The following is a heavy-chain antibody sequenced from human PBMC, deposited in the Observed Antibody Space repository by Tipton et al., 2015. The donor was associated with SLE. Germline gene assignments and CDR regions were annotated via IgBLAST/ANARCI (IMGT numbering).Heavy chain of an antibody. V-gene: IGHV4-39*07. CDR1: GDSINNRDDY. D-gene: IGHD3-3*01. J-gene: IGHJ6*03. Sequence: TLSLTCSVSGDSINNRDDYWGWIRQPPGQGLDWIATLYYSGSTYYNSSLKGRVTISADKSKNQFSLKLSSVTAADTAVYYCARGTRFLEWLLPFYMDVWGKGTTVTVSS. CDR2: LYYSGST. CDR3: ARGTRFLEWLLPFYMDV.